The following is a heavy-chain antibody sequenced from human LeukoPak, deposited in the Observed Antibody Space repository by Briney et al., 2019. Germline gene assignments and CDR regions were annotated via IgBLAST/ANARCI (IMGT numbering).Heavy chain of an antibody. Sequence: PGGSLRLSCAASGLIFSSYAMSWVRQAPGKGLEWVSSISGLGSDTYNADSAKGRFTISRDNSKNTLYLQMSSLRAEDTATYYCAKGYVSHYYYGMDVWGQGTTATVSS. CDR2: ISGLGSDT. V-gene: IGHV3-23*01. J-gene: IGHJ6*02. D-gene: IGHD5-12*01. CDR1: GLIFSSYA. CDR3: AKGYVSHYYYGMDV.